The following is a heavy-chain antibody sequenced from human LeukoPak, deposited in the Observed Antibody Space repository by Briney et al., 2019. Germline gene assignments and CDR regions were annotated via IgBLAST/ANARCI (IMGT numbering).Heavy chain of an antibody. D-gene: IGHD1-26*01. J-gene: IGHJ4*02. V-gene: IGHV3-53*01. CDR1: EL. CDR2: ST. Sequence: PGGSLRLSCAASELGPPGSREGAGVSRSTYYADSVKGRSTVSRDTSKNTLYLQMNSLRAEDTAVYYCAREWEENGDRLDVLDSWGQGTLVTVSS. CDR3: AREWEENGDRLDVLDS.